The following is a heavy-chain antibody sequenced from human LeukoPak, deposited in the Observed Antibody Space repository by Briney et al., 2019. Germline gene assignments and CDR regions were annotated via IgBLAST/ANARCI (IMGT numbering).Heavy chain of an antibody. Sequence: GGSLRLSCAASGFTFSSYWMSWVRQAPGKGLEWVANIKQDGSEKYYVDSVKGRFTISRDNAKNSLYLQMNSLRAEDTAVYYCAREGTGYYYYYGMDVWGRGATVTVSS. CDR2: IKQDGSEK. CDR3: AREGTGYYYYYGMDV. D-gene: IGHD3/OR15-3a*01. J-gene: IGHJ6*02. CDR1: GFTFSSYW. V-gene: IGHV3-7*01.